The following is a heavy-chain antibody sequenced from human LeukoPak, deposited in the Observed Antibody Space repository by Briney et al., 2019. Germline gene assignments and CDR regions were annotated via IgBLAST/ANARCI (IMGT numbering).Heavy chain of an antibody. D-gene: IGHD5-18*01. V-gene: IGHV3-74*01. CDR3: ATGGRYSYGPFDY. J-gene: IGHJ4*02. CDR2: INSDGSST. Sequence: GGSLRLSCAASGFTFSSYWMHWVRQAPGKGLVWVSRINSDGSSTSYADSVKGRFTISRDNAKNTLYLQMNSPRAEDTAVYYCATGGRYSYGPFDYWGQGTLVTVSS. CDR1: GFTFSSYW.